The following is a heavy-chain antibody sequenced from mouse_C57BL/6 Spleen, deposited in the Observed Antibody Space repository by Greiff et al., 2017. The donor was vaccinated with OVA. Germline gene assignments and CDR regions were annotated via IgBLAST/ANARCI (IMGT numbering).Heavy chain of an antibody. CDR2: IYPGSGST. CDR3: ARDYYGTLYYFDY. CDR1: GYTFTSYW. V-gene: IGHV1-55*01. D-gene: IGHD1-1*01. Sequence: LQQPGAELVKPGASVKMSCKASGYTFTSYWITWVKQRPGQGLEWIGDIYPGSGSTNYNEKFKSKATLTVDTSSSTAYMQLSSLTSEDSAVYYCARDYYGTLYYFDYWGQGTTLTVSS. J-gene: IGHJ2*01.